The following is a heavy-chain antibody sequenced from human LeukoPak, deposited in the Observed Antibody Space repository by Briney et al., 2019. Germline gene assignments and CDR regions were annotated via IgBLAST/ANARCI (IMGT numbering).Heavy chain of an antibody. V-gene: IGHV4-4*09. D-gene: IGHD1-26*01. J-gene: IGHJ3*02. Sequence: SETLSLTCTVSGSSISSYYWSWIRQPPGKGLEWIGYIYTSGSTNYNPSLKSRVTISVDTSKNQFSLKLSSVTAADTAVYYCARHSRNDAFDIWGQGTMVTVSS. CDR2: IYTSGST. CDR1: GSSISSYY. CDR3: ARHSRNDAFDI.